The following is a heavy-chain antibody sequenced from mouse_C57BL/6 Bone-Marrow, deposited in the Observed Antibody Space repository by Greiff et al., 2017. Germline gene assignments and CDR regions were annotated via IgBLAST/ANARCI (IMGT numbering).Heavy chain of an antibody. Sequence: QVQLKESGAELARPGASVKLSCKASGYTFTSYGISWVKQRTGQGLEWIGEIYPRSGNTYYNEKFKGKATLTADKSSSTAYMQLSSLTSEDSAVYFCARGYSNYCYYYAMDYWGQGTSVTVSS. CDR1: GYTFTSYG. CDR3: ARGYSNYCYYYAMDY. J-gene: IGHJ4*01. CDR2: IYPRSGNT. D-gene: IGHD2-5*01. V-gene: IGHV1-81*01.